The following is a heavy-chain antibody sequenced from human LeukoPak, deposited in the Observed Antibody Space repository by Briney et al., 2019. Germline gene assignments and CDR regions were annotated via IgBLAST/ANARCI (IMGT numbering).Heavy chain of an antibody. Sequence: GGSLRLSCAASGFTFSSYWMSWVRQAPGKGLEWVANIKQDGSEKYYVDSVKGRFTISRDNAKNSLYLQMNSLRAEDTAVYYCARTFSPHQYYDFWSGYYYCGMDVWGQGTTVTVSS. V-gene: IGHV3-7*01. CDR2: IKQDGSEK. D-gene: IGHD3-3*01. CDR1: GFTFSSYW. J-gene: IGHJ6*02. CDR3: ARTFSPHQYYDFWSGYYYCGMDV.